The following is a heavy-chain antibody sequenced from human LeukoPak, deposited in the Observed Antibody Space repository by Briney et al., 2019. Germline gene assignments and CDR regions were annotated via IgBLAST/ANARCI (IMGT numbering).Heavy chain of an antibody. CDR2: IYSGDSR. J-gene: IGHJ6*03. V-gene: IGHV3-53*01. Sequence: ETLSLTCTVSGGSINSNYWSWIRQPPGKGLEWVSVIYSGDSRYYADSVKGRFTISRDNSKNTLYLQMNSLRAEDTAVYYCASQMTPEPSYYMDVWGKGTTVTVSS. D-gene: IGHD2-15*01. CDR3: ASQMTPEPSYYMDV. CDR1: GGSINSNY.